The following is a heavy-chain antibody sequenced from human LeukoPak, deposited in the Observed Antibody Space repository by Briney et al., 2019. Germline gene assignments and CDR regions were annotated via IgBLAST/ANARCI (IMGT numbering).Heavy chain of an antibody. J-gene: IGHJ2*01. CDR3: ARDHSLYSSSWYISAGRYFDL. Sequence: ASVKVSCKASGGSFSSYAISWVRQAPGQGLEWMGGIIPIFGTANYAQKFQGRVTITADESTSTAYMELSSLRSKDTAVYYCARDHSLYSSSWYISAGRYFDLWGRGTLVTVSS. CDR2: IIPIFGTA. CDR1: GGSFSSYA. V-gene: IGHV1-69*13. D-gene: IGHD6-13*01.